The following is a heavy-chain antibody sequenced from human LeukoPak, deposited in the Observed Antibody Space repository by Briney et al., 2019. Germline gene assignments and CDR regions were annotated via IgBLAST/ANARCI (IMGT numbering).Heavy chain of an antibody. CDR3: TTDVLFLTSGLQGYFDL. J-gene: IGHJ2*01. Sequence: PGGSLRLSCAASGFTFRNVWMSWVRQAPGKGLEWVGRIISKTDGGTTEYAAPVKGRFTISRDDSKGTLYLQMNSLKIEDTAVYYCTTDVLFLTSGLQGYFDLWGRGTLVTVSS. CDR1: GFTFRNVW. V-gene: IGHV3-15*01. CDR2: IISKTDGGTT. D-gene: IGHD3-10*02.